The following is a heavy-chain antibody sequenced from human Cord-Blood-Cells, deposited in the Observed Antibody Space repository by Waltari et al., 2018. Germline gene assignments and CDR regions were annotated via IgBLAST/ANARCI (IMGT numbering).Heavy chain of an antibody. CDR1: GGSVSSGSYY. J-gene: IGHJ4*02. CDR2: IYYSGST. V-gene: IGHV4-61*01. D-gene: IGHD2-2*02. Sequence: QVQLQESGPGLVKPSETLSLTCTVSGGSVSSGSYYWTWIRQPPGKGLEWIGYIYYSGSTNYNPSLKSRVTISVDTSKNQFSLKLSSVTAADTAVYYCARENAISHDVVYWGQGTLVTVSS. CDR3: ARENAISHDVVY.